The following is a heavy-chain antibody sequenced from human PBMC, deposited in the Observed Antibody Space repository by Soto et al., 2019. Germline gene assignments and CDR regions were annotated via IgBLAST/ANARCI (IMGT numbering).Heavy chain of an antibody. CDR2: IKSKTDGGTI. CDR3: VREMSGAFDY. V-gene: IGHV3-15*07. Sequence: PGGSLRLPCAASCFPFRNAWTNCVRQAPGKGLEWVGLIKSKTDGGTIDYAAPVKGRFTILRDDLRNTVYLQMNSLKAEDTALYYCVREMSGAFDYWGQGTPVTVSS. J-gene: IGHJ4*02. D-gene: IGHD3-10*01. CDR1: CFPFRNAW.